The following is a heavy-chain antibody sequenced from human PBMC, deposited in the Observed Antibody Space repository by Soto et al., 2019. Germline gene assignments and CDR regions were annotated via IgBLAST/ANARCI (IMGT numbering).Heavy chain of an antibody. CDR1: GFTFSNAW. V-gene: IGHV3-15*07. J-gene: IGHJ4*02. CDR2: IKSKTDGGTT. CDR3: TTDLGGYSSSWFRYYFDY. Sequence: GGSLRLSCAASGFTFSNAWMNWVRQAPGKGLEWVGRIKSKTDGGTTDYAAPVKGRFTISRDDSKNTLYLQMNRLKTEDTALYYCTTDLGGYSSSWFRYYFDYWGQGTLVTVSS. D-gene: IGHD6-13*01.